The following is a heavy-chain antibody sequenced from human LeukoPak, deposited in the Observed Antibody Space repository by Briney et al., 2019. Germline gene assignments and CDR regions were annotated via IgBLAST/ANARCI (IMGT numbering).Heavy chain of an antibody. Sequence: SETLSLTCTVSGGSISSSYWSWIRQPPGKGLEWIGYIYYSGSTNNNPSFKSRVAISVDTSKNQFSLKLSSVTAADTAVYFCARQLRGEAVAGHLQPFDYWGQGTLVTVSS. V-gene: IGHV4-59*08. CDR1: GGSISSSY. CDR3: ARQLRGEAVAGHLQPFDY. J-gene: IGHJ4*02. D-gene: IGHD6-19*01. CDR2: IYYSGST.